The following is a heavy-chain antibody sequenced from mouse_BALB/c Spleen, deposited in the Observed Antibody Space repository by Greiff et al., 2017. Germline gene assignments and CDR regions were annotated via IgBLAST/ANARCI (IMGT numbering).Heavy chain of an antibody. CDR3: TRESFLGQNWYFDV. V-gene: IGHV5-6-4*01. D-gene: IGHD3-3*01. Sequence: DVMLVESGGGLVKPGGSLKLSCAASGFTFSSYTMSWVRQTPEKRLEWVATISSGGSYTYYPDSVKGRFTISRDNAKNTLYLQMSSLKSEDTAMYYCTRESFLGQNWYFDVWGAGTTVTVSS. CDR2: ISSGGSYT. J-gene: IGHJ1*01. CDR1: GFTFSSYT.